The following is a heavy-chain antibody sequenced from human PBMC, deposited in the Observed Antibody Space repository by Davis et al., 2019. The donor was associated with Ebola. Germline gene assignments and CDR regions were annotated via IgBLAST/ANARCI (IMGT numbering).Heavy chain of an antibody. CDR3: ARVLREGGGSEIYYYYGMDV. J-gene: IGHJ6*02. Sequence: GESLKISCSASGFTFSSYAMHWVRQASGKGLEWVGRIRSKANSYATAYAASVKGRFTISRDDSKNTAYLQMNSLRAEDTAVYYCARVLREGGGSEIYYYYGMDVWGQGTTVTVSS. CDR2: IRSKANSYAT. V-gene: IGHV3-73*01. D-gene: IGHD3-16*01. CDR1: GFTFSSYA.